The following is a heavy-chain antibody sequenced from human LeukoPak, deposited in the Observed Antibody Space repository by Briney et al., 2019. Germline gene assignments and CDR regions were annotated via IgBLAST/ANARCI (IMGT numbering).Heavy chain of an antibody. D-gene: IGHD5-24*01. V-gene: IGHV1-8*01. Sequence: ASVKVSCKASGYTFTSYDINWVRQATGQGLEWMGWMNPNSGNTGYAQKFQGRVTMTRNTSISTAYMELSSLRSEDTAVYYCARDRPGYTNLDYWGQGTLVTVSS. CDR2: MNPNSGNT. J-gene: IGHJ4*02. CDR1: GYTFTSYD. CDR3: ARDRPGYTNLDY.